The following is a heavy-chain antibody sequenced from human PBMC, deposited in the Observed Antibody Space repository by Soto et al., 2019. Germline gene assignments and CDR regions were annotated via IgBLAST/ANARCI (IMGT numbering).Heavy chain of an antibody. CDR1: GGSISSSTYY. Sequence: QLQLQESGPGLVKPSETLSLTCTVAGGSISSSTYYWGWIRQPPGKGLEWTGSIYYSGSTYYNPSLNSRVTISVDTSKNQFSLKLSSVTAADTAAYYCARHRRYGDYPYYYYYMDVWGKGTTVTVSS. V-gene: IGHV4-39*01. D-gene: IGHD4-17*01. J-gene: IGHJ6*03. CDR2: IYYSGST. CDR3: ARHRRYGDYPYYYYYMDV.